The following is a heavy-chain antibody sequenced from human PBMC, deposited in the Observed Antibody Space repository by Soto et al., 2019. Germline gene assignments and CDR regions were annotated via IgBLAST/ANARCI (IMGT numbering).Heavy chain of an antibody. CDR1: GFTFSDYY. Sequence: QVQLVESGGDLVKPGGSLRLSCAASGFTFSDYYMSWIRHAPGKGLEWVSYISSSGTYTNYADSVKGRFTISRDNAQNSLHLQMNSLTVQDTAVYYCARGGQYDSSGHGDYWGQGILVTVSS. CDR2: ISSSGTYT. CDR3: ARGGQYDSSGHGDY. J-gene: IGHJ4*02. D-gene: IGHD3-22*01. V-gene: IGHV3-11*06.